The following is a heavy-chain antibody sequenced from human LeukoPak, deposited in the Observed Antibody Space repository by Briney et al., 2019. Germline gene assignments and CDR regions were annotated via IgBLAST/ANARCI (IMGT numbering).Heavy chain of an antibody. CDR3: ARDSPFQWDVFGDSFDI. CDR1: GVSISSYY. D-gene: IGHD1-26*01. Sequence: SETLSLTCAVSGVSISSYYWSWIRQSPGKGLEWIGFMHYSGNTNSNASLRSRVTISMDTSKNQFSLKMSSVTAADTAVYYCARDSPFQWDVFGDSFDIWGQGTAVTVSS. V-gene: IGHV4-59*01. J-gene: IGHJ3*02. CDR2: MHYSGNT.